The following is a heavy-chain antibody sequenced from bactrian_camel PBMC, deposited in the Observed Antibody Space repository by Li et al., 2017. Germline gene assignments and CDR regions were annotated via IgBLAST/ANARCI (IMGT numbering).Heavy chain of an antibody. D-gene: IGHD1*01. V-gene: IGHV3S53*01. CDR2: IDSDGIA. Sequence: HVQLVESGGGSVQAGGSLRLSCAVSGYRGWPPYMGWFRQAPGKEREGVAAIDSDGIASYADSVKGRFTISTDNAKNMVYLQMNSLKTEDTAVYYCAAGGVGCPFDRYWGQGTQVTVS. CDR1: GYRGWPPY. CDR3: AAGGVGCPFDRY. J-gene: IGHJ4*01.